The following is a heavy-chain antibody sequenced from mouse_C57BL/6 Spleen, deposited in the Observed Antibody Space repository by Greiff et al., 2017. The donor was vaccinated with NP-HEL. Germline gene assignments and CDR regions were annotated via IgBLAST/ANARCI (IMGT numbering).Heavy chain of an antibody. CDR2: IYPRDGST. V-gene: IGHV1-85*01. J-gene: IGHJ4*01. D-gene: IGHD2-1*01. CDR3: AGGYGNYEGGAMDC. Sequence: QVQLQQSGPELVKPGASVKLSCKASGYTFTSYDINWVKQRPGQGLEWIGWIYPRDGSTKYNEKFKGKATLTVDTSSSTAYMELHSLTSEDSAVYFCAGGYGNYEGGAMDCWGQGASVTVSS. CDR1: GYTFTSYD.